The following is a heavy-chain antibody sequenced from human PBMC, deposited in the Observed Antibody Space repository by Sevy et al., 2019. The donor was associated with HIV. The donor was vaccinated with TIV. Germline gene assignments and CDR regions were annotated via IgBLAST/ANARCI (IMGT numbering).Heavy chain of an antibody. J-gene: IGHJ4*02. D-gene: IGHD6-13*01. Sequence: GGSLRLSCAASGFTFSDHYMEWVRQAPGKGLEWVGRTRNKADSYTTEYAASVKGRFTISRDDSQNSPYLQMNSLKTAVTAVYYCATHAGIAAAGRVFDYWGQGSLVTVSS. CDR2: TRNKADSYTT. CDR3: ATHAGIAAAGRVFDY. V-gene: IGHV3-72*01. CDR1: GFTFSDHY.